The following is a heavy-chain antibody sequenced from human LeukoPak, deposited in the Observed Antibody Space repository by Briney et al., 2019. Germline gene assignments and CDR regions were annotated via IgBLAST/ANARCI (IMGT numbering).Heavy chain of an antibody. D-gene: IGHD6-6*01. J-gene: IGHJ4*02. CDR3: AKGTYSSSPRDY. CDR2: ISGSGGST. V-gene: IGHV3-23*01. CDR1: GFTFSSCA. Sequence: PGGSLRLSCAASGFTFSSCAMSWVRQAPGKGLEWVSAISGSGGSTYYAGSVKGRFTISRDNSKNTLFLQMNGLRAEDTAVYYCAKGTYSSSPRDYWGQGTLVTVSS.